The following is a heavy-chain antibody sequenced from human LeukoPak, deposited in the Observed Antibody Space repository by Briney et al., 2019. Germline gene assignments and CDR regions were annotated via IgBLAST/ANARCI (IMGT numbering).Heavy chain of an antibody. J-gene: IGHJ4*02. D-gene: IGHD5-12*01. V-gene: IGHV1-24*01. CDR1: GYTLTELS. CDR2: FDPEDGET. Sequence: AASVKVSCKVSGYTLTELSMHWVRQAPGKGLEWMGGFDPEDGETIYAQKFQGRVTMTEDTSTDTAYMELSSLRSEDTAVYYCATVGPQLYSGYEFDYWAREPWSPSPQ. CDR3: ATVGPQLYSGYEFDY.